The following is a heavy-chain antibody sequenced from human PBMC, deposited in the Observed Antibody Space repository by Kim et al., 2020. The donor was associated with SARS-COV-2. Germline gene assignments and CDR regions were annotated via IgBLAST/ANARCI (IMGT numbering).Heavy chain of an antibody. CDR3: ARDRVAASSSDDDAFDI. CDR1: GYTFTSYG. J-gene: IGHJ3*02. CDR2: ISAYNGNT. Sequence: ASVKVSCKASGYTFTSYGISWVRQAPGQGLEWMGWISAYNGNTNYAQKLQGRVTMTTDTSTSTAYMELRSLRSDDTAVYYCARDRVAASSSDDDAFDIWGQGTMVTVSS. D-gene: IGHD6-6*01. V-gene: IGHV1-18*01.